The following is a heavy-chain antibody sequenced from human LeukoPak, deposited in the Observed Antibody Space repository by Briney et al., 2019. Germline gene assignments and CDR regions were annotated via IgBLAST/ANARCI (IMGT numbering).Heavy chain of an antibody. CDR2: FDPEDGET. CDR1: GYTLTELS. J-gene: IGHJ4*02. D-gene: IGHD2-2*01. V-gene: IGHV1-24*01. CDR3: ARRLEIPSSWINFDY. Sequence: ASVKVSCKVSGYTLTELSMHWVRQAPGKGLEWMGGFDPEDGETIYAQKFQGRVTMTEDTSTDTAYMELSSLRSEDTAVYYCARRLEIPSSWINFDYWGQGTLVTVSS.